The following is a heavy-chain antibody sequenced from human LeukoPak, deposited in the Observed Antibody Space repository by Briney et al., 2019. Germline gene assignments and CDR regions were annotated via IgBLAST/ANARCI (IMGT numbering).Heavy chain of an antibody. V-gene: IGHV3-23*01. CDR1: GFTFSTFA. J-gene: IGHJ4*02. CDR3: AKDRGYSYGIPEY. D-gene: IGHD5-18*01. Sequence: GGSLRLSCVASGFTFSTFAMNWVRQAPGKGLEWVSTISETGRSTYYADSVKGQFTISRDNSKNTLYLQMNSLRAEDTAVYYCAKDRGYSYGIPEYWGQGTPVPVSS. CDR2: ISETGRST.